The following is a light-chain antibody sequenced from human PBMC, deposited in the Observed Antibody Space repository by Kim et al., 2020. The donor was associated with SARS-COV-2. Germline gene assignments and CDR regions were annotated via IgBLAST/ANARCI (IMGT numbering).Light chain of an antibody. J-gene: IGKJ2*01. Sequence: DIQMTQSPSTLSASVGDRVTISCRASQNIYSNLAWYQQKPGRAPKLLIYKVSNLAIGVPSRFSGSGSGTEFALTISSLQPEDSATYYCQQHSNYPFTFGQGTKLEIK. CDR3: QQHSNYPFT. CDR2: KVS. V-gene: IGKV1-5*03. CDR1: QNIYSN.